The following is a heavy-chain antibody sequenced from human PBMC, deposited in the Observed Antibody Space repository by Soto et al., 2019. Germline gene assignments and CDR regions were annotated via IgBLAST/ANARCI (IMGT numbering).Heavy chain of an antibody. V-gene: IGHV1-2*06. CDR1: GYTFTGYY. Sequence: GASVKVSCKASGYTFTGYYMHWVRQAPGQGLEWMGRINPNSGGTNYAQKFQGRVTMTRDTSISTAYMELSRLRSDDTAVYYCARYVVVEYYDFWSGYRYFDYWGQGTLVTVSS. J-gene: IGHJ4*02. D-gene: IGHD3-3*01. CDR3: ARYVVVEYYDFWSGYRYFDY. CDR2: INPNSGGT.